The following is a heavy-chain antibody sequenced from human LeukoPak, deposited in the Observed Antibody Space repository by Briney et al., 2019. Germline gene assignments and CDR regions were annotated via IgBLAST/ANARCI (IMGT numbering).Heavy chain of an antibody. V-gene: IGHV3-7*01. CDR2: MNEDGSGT. D-gene: IGHD7-27*01. J-gene: IGHJ4*02. CDR1: GFSIRSSW. CDR3: ARDPAWGAIDY. Sequence: GGSLRLSCAVSGFSIRSSWMSWVRQTPGKGLGWVADMNEDGSGTYHVDSVKGRFTVSRDNAKNSLYLQMSSLRAEDTAVYYCARDPAWGAIDYWGQGTLVTVSS.